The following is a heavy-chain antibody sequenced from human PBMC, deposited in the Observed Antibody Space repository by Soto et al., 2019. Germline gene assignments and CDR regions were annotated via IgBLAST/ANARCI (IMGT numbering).Heavy chain of an antibody. D-gene: IGHD2-8*01. CDR3: TKVSSGWFDP. CDR1: GGSISSSGFS. J-gene: IGHJ5*02. CDR2: AYYSGNT. V-gene: IGHV4-39*01. Sequence: SETLSLTCTVSGGSISSSGFSRGWVRQPPGKGLEWIGCAYYSGNTFYNPSLKSRVTISVDTSGNQFSLRLNSVTAADTAVYYCTKVSSGWFDPWGQGTLVTVSS.